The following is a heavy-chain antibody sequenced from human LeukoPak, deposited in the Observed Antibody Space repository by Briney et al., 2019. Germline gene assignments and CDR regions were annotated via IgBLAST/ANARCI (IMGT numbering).Heavy chain of an antibody. CDR3: ARRSAARDAFVI. CDR1: GFTFSSYE. Sequence: GGSLRLSCAASGFTFSSYEMNWVRQAPGKGLEWVSYISSSGSTIYYADSVKGRFTISRDNAKNTLYLQMNSLRAEDTAVYYCARRSAARDAFVIWGQGTMVTVSS. D-gene: IGHD6-6*01. V-gene: IGHV3-48*03. J-gene: IGHJ3*02. CDR2: ISSSGSTI.